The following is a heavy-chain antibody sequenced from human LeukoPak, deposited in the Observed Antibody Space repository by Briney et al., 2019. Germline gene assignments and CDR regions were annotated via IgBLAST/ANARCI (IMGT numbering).Heavy chain of an antibody. Sequence: RASVKVSCKASGYTFTSYDINWVRQATGQGLEWMGWMNPNSGNTGYAQKFQGRVTITRNTSISTAYMELSSLRSEDTAVYYCFIWGSPLDAFDIWGQGTMVTVSS. CDR3: FIWGSPLDAFDI. D-gene: IGHD7-27*01. V-gene: IGHV1-8*03. CDR2: MNPNSGNT. CDR1: GYTFTSYD. J-gene: IGHJ3*02.